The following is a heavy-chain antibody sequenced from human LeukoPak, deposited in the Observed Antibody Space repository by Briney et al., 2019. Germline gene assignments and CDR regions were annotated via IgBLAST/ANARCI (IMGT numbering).Heavy chain of an antibody. J-gene: IGHJ6*03. CDR2: ISYDGSNK. V-gene: IGHV3-30*04. D-gene: IGHD4-17*01. CDR3: ARDRTVLNDYGDYVYYYYYMDV. Sequence: GGSLRLSCAASGFAFSSYAMHWVRQAPGKGLEWVAVISYDGSNKYYADSVKGRFTISRDNSKNTLYLQMNSLRAEDTAVYYCARDRTVLNDYGDYVYYYYYMDVWGKGTTVTVSS. CDR1: GFAFSSYA.